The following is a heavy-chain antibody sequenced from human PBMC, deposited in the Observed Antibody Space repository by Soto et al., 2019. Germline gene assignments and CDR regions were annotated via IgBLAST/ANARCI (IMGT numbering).Heavy chain of an antibody. CDR1: GFTFSSYA. V-gene: IGHV3-30*04. Sequence: GWSLRLSCAASGFTFSSYAIHWVRQAPGKGLEWLALISNDGSNKYYADSVKGRFTISRDNSKNTLYLQVNSLRAEDTAVYYCARNWNYAFDYWGQGTLVTVSS. J-gene: IGHJ4*02. CDR3: ARNWNYAFDY. CDR2: ISNDGSNK. D-gene: IGHD1-7*01.